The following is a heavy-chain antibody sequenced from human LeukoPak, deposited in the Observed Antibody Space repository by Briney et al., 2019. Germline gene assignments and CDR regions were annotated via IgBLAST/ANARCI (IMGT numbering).Heavy chain of an antibody. CDR3: ATVVIAAAAALDY. D-gene: IGHD6-13*01. J-gene: IGHJ4*02. CDR2: VNPNSGGT. CDR1: GYTFTGYY. V-gene: IGHV1-2*02. Sequence: GASVKVSCKASGYTFTGYYMHWVRQAPGQGLEWMGWVNPNSGGTNYAQKFQGRVTMTRDTSISTAYMELSRLRSDDTAVYYCATVVIAAAAALDYWGQGTLVTVSS.